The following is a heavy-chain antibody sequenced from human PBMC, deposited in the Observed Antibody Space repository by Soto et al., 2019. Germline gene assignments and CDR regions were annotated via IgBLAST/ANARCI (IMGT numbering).Heavy chain of an antibody. CDR3: ARDWGQVWFGEGSGLDY. CDR1: GFTFSTYG. CDR2: IGYDGSNK. V-gene: IGHV3-33*01. Sequence: QVQLVESGGGVVQPGRSLRLSCAASGFTFSTYGRHWVRQAPAKGLEWGAVIGYDGSNKYYADTVKGRFTIARDNSKNRLYLQMNSLRAEDTAVYYCARDWGQVWFGEGSGLDYWGQGTLVTVSS. J-gene: IGHJ4*02. D-gene: IGHD3-10*01.